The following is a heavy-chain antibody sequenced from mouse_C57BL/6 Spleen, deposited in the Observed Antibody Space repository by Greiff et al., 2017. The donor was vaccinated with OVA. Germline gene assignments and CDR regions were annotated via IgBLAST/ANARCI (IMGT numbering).Heavy chain of an antibody. V-gene: IGHV5-4*01. CDR1: GFTFSSYA. CDR2: ISDGGSYT. J-gene: IGHJ4*01. Sequence: EVKLMESGGGLVKPGGSLKLSCAASGFTFSSYAMSWVRQTPDKRLEWVATISDGGSYTDYPDNVKGRFTITRDNANNNLYLQMSHLKSEDTTMYYCARDGGDYAMDYWGQGTSVTVSS. CDR3: ARDGGDYAMDY.